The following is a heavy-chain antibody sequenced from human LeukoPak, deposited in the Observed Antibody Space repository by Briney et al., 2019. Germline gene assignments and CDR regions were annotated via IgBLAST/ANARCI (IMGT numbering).Heavy chain of an antibody. Sequence: GGSLRLSCAASGFTFSSDAMSWVPEAPGKGLEWVSAISGSGGSTYYADSVKGRFTISRDNSKNTLYLQMNSLRAEDTAVYDCAQGKPRGYFDYWGQGTLVTASS. D-gene: IGHD3-10*01. CDR1: GFTFSSDA. CDR3: AQGKPRGYFDY. CDR2: ISGSGGST. J-gene: IGHJ4*02. V-gene: IGHV3-23*01.